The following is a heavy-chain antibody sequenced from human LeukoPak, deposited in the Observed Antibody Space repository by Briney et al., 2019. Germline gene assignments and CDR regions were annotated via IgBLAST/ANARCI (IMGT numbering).Heavy chain of an antibody. J-gene: IGHJ4*02. V-gene: IGHV1-3*01. CDR2: IYAGNGNV. Sequence: VASVKVSCKASGYTLSTYTMHWLRQAPGQRPEWMGCIYAGNGNVKYSQNFQGRVTMTEDTSTDTAYMELSSLRSEDTAVYYCATDAYVWGSYGALDYWGQGTLVTVSS. CDR1: GYTLSTYT. CDR3: ATDAYVWGSYGALDY. D-gene: IGHD3-16*01.